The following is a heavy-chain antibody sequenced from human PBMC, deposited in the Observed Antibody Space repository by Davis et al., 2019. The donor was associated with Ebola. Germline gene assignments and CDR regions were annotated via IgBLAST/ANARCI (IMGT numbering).Heavy chain of an antibody. V-gene: IGHV3-33*08. D-gene: IGHD2/OR15-2a*01. J-gene: IGHJ4*02. CDR1: GFTFRSYG. CDR2: MWYDGIKG. CDR3: TRVMDSTFLQSNFDY. Sequence: GGSLRLSCAASGFTFRSYGLHWVRQAPGKGLEWVAIMWYDGIKGDYGDPVTGRFTVSRDNSKNTVYLEMNNLRAEDTAVYYCTRVMDSTFLQSNFDYWGQGTQVTVSS.